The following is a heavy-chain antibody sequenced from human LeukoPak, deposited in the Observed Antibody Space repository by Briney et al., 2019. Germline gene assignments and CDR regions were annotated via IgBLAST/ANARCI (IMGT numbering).Heavy chain of an antibody. CDR1: GYTFTGDY. J-gene: IGHJ4*02. CDR2: INPNSGCT. Sequence: SLTLSCTASGYTFTGDYINWVRQSPGHGLEWMGWINPNSGCTSDAQKFQGRVTMTRDTCISTAYMELSRLTSDDTAVYYCARDAIVRDYSNSDYWGQGGMVTVSS. D-gene: IGHD4-11*01. CDR3: ARDAIVRDYSNSDY. V-gene: IGHV1-2*02.